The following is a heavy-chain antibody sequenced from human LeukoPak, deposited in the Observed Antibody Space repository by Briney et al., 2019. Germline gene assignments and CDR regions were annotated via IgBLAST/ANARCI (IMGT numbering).Heavy chain of an antibody. Sequence: ASVKVSCKASGYTFTSYGISWVRQAPGQGLEWMGGIIPIFGTANYAQKFQGRVTITADESTSTAYMELSSLRSGDTAVYYCARDQGNWNYDYWGQGTLVTVSS. CDR1: GYTFTSYG. D-gene: IGHD1-7*01. CDR3: ARDQGNWNYDY. J-gene: IGHJ4*02. V-gene: IGHV1-69*13. CDR2: IIPIFGTA.